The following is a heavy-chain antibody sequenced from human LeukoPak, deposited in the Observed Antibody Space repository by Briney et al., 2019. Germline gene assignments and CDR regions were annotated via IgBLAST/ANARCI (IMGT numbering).Heavy chain of an antibody. V-gene: IGHV4-39*01. CDR2: IYYSGST. Sequence: SETLSLTCTVSGGSISSSSYYWGWIRQPPGKGLEWIGSIYYSGSTYYNPSLKSRVTISVDTSKNQFSLRLSSVTAADTAVYYCARRGMVRGVTLYYFGYWGQGTLVTVSS. CDR1: GGSISSSSYY. CDR3: ARRGMVRGVTLYYFGY. D-gene: IGHD3-10*01. J-gene: IGHJ4*02.